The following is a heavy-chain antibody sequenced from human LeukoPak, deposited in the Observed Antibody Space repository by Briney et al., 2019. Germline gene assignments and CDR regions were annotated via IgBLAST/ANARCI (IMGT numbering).Heavy chain of an antibody. CDR3: ASSTVTTFGYYYGMDV. D-gene: IGHD4-17*01. J-gene: IGHJ6*02. CDR1: GGSISSGDYY. Sequence: SQTLSLTCTVSGGSISSGDYYWSWIRQPPGRGLEWIVYIYYSGSTYYNPSLKSRVTISVDTSKNQFSLKLSSVTAADTAVYYCASSTVTTFGYYYGMDVWGQGTTVTVSS. CDR2: IYYSGST. V-gene: IGHV4-30-4*01.